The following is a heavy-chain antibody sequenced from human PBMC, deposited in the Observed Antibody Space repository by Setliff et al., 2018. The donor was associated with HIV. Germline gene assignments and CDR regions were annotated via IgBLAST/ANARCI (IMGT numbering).Heavy chain of an antibody. CDR2: IYYSGST. CDR1: GGSISSHY. D-gene: IGHD5-12*01. V-gene: IGHV4-59*11. CDR3: ARLYSPPRGFDF. Sequence: SETLSLTCTVSGGSISSHYWSWIRQPPGKGLEWIGYIYYSGSTNYSPSLESRATISLDTSTNHFSLRLRAVTAADTAIYYCARLYSPPRGFDFWGQGTLVTVSS. J-gene: IGHJ4*02.